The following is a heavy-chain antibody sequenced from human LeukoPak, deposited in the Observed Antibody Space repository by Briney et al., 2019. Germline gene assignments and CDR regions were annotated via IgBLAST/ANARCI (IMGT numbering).Heavy chain of an antibody. CDR2: IIPILGIA. Sequence: ASVKVSCKASGGTFSSYAISWVRQAPGQVLEWMGMIIPILGIANYAQKFQGRVTITADKSTSTAYMELSSLRSEDTAVYYCARATLTMVRGVCNWFDPWGQGTLVTVSS. V-gene: IGHV1-69*04. D-gene: IGHD3-10*01. J-gene: IGHJ5*02. CDR1: GGTFSSYA. CDR3: ARATLTMVRGVCNWFDP.